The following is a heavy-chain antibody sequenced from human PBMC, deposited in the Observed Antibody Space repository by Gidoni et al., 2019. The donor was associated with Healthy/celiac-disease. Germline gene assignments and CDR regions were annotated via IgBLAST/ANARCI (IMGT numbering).Heavy chain of an antibody. CDR2: INPNSGGT. V-gene: IGHV1-2*02. CDR3: ASSLEWLVRGDAFDI. CDR1: GYTFTGYY. Sequence: QVQLVQSGAEVKKPGASVKVSCKASGYTFTGYYMHWMRQAPGQWLEWMGWINPNSGGTNYAQKFQGRVTMTRDTSISTAYMELSRLRSDDTAVYYCASSLEWLVRGDAFDIWGQGTMVTV. J-gene: IGHJ3*02. D-gene: IGHD6-19*01.